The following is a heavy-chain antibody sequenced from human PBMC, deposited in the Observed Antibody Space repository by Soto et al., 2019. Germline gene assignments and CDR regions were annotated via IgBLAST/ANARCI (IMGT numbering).Heavy chain of an antibody. Sequence: EVQLVESGGGLVQPGGSLRLSCAASGFTFSSYWMSWVRQAPGKGLEWVANIKQEGSEKYYVDSVNGRFTISRDNAKNSLYLQMNSLRAEDTAVCYCARVLTGAFDYWGQATLVTVSS. CDR1: GFTFSSYW. V-gene: IGHV3-7*01. CDR2: IKQEGSEK. CDR3: ARVLTGAFDY. J-gene: IGHJ4*02. D-gene: IGHD3-9*01.